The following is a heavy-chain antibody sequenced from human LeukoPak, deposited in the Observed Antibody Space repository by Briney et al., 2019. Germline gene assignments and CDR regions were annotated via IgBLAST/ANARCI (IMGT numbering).Heavy chain of an antibody. D-gene: IGHD6-6*01. CDR2: ISGSGGST. CDR1: GFTFSSYA. J-gene: IGHJ4*02. Sequence: GGSLRLSCAASGFTFSSYAMSWVRQAPGKGLEWVSAISGSGGSTYYADSVKGRFTISRDNAKNSLYLQMNSLRAEDTAVYYCARGLSKQLGDYWGQGTLVTVSS. CDR3: ARGLSKQLGDY. V-gene: IGHV3-23*01.